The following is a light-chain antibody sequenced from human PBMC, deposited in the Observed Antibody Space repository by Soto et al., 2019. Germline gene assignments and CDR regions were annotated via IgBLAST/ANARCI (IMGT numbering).Light chain of an antibody. J-gene: IGKJ1*01. CDR3: QHYNDWPPTWT. V-gene: IGKV3-15*01. CDR1: QSISTK. CDR2: GAS. Sequence: ETVMTQSPATLSVSPGERATLSCRASQSISTKLAWYQQKPGQAPRVLIYGASTRATGIPARFSGSGSGTVFTLTISSLQSEDFAVYHCQHYNDWPPTWTFGQGTRVEIK.